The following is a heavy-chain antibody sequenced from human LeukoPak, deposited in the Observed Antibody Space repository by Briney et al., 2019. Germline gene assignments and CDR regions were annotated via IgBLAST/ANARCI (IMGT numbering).Heavy chain of an antibody. V-gene: IGHV3-30*18. J-gene: IGHJ3*02. Sequence: GGSLRLSCAAPGFTFSIFGMHWVRQAPGKGLEWVAVISYDGSFKHYLDSVKGRFTISRDNSKNTLYLHMDSLRVEDTAVYYCAKKYSYGSGAGDALDIWGHGTLVTVSS. CDR2: ISYDGSFK. CDR3: AKKYSYGSGAGDALDI. CDR1: GFTFSIFG. D-gene: IGHD3-10*01.